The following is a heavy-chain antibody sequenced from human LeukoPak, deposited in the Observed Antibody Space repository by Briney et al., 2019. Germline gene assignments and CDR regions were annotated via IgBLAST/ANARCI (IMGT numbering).Heavy chain of an antibody. J-gene: IGHJ4*02. D-gene: IGHD5-18*01. CDR1: GFTFSSYA. V-gene: IGHV3-30-3*01. CDR2: ISYDGSNK. CDR3: ARDFGLWLHYFDY. Sequence: GGSLRLSCAASGFTFSSYAMHWVRQAPGKGLEWVAVISYDGSNKYCADSVKGRFTISRDNSKNTLYLQMNSLRAEDTAVYYCARDFGLWLHYFDYWGQGTLVTVSS.